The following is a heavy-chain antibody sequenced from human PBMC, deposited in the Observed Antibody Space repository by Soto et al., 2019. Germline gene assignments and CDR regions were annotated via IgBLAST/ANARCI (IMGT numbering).Heavy chain of an antibody. D-gene: IGHD6-13*01. Sequence: SETLSLTCTVSGGSISSGGYYWSWIRQHPGKCLEWIGYIYYSGSTYYNPSLKSRVTISVDTSKNQFSLKLSSVTAADTAVYYCARRDTAYNSSWYFDYWGQGTLVTVSS. CDR3: ARRDTAYNSSWYFDY. CDR1: GGSISSGGYY. V-gene: IGHV4-31*03. CDR2: IYYSGST. J-gene: IGHJ4*02.